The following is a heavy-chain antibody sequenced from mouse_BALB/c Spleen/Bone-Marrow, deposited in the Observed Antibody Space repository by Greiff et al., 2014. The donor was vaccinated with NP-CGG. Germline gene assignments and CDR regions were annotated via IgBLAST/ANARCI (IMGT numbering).Heavy chain of an antibody. CDR3: ARYYRYYYAMDY. CDR1: GFNIKDTY. V-gene: IGHV14-3*02. D-gene: IGHD1-1*01. J-gene: IGHJ4*01. CDR2: IDPANGNT. Sequence: EVQLQQSGAELVKPGASVKLSCAASGFNIKDTYMHWVKQRPEQGLEWIGRIDPANGNTEYDPKFQGKATITADTSSNTAYLQLSSLTSEDTAVYYCARYYRYYYAMDYWGQGTSVTVSS.